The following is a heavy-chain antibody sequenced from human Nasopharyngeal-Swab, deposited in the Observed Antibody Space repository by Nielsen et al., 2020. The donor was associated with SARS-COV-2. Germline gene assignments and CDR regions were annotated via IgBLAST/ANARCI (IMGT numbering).Heavy chain of an antibody. Sequence: GRQAPGKGLERVAVISYDGNNKFYADSLKGRFTVSRDNSENTLYLQMNSLRPEDTAVYYCAKEEGGYDFWSGYSKPLNAFDIWGQGTMVTVSS. CDR3: AKEEGGYDFWSGYSKPLNAFDI. V-gene: IGHV3-30*18. CDR2: ISYDGNNK. J-gene: IGHJ3*02. D-gene: IGHD3-3*01.